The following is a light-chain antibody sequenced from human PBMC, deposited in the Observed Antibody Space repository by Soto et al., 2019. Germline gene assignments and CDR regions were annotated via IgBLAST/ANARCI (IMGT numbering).Light chain of an antibody. CDR3: AAWDDILNGYV. CDR2: SNN. J-gene: IGLJ1*01. V-gene: IGLV1-44*01. CDR1: SSNIGSNT. Sequence: QSVLTQPPSASGTPGQRVTISCSGSSSNIGSNTVNWYQQVPGTAPKLLIYSNNQRPSGVPDRFSGSKSGTSASLAISGLQSEDEADYYCAAWDDILNGYVFGTGTKVTVL.